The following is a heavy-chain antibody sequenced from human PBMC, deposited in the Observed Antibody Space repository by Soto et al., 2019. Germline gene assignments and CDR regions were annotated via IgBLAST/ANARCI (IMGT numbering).Heavy chain of an antibody. CDR1: GFSLSGSA. V-gene: IGHV3-73*02. Sequence: QLVETGGGLVQPGGSLKLSCSGSGFSLSGSAIHWVRQASGQGLEWLGRIRDKANNDATAYAAPVKGRFTISRDESQNVVFLQMNSLRAEDTAVYYCVREWDPAKAFDIWGQGTMVTVSS. CDR2: IRDKANNDAT. D-gene: IGHD1-26*01. CDR3: VREWDPAKAFDI. J-gene: IGHJ3*02.